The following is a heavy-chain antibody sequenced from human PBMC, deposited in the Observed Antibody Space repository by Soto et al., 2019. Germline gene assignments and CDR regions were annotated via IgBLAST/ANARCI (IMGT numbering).Heavy chain of an antibody. V-gene: IGHV3-23*01. CDR2: ISDSGDRT. CDR3: AKDRGIIVKAGDAFDV. D-gene: IGHD3-16*02. CDR1: GFTLSMSA. Sequence: PGGSLRLSCAYSGFTLSMSAVNWVRQAPGKGLEWVSYISDSGDRTYYADSVKGRFTISRDRSKNTVSLQMDSLRAEDTAVYYCAKDRGIIVKAGDAFDVWGQGTKVPVSS. J-gene: IGHJ3*01.